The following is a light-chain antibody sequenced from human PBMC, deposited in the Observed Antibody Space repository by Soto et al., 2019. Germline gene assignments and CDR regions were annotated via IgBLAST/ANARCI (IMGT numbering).Light chain of an antibody. J-gene: IGKJ1*01. CDR3: QQYENYWT. Sequence: IQITQSPSTLSASVGDRVTITCRASQSVGYWLAWYQQKPGRAPTFLVYDASNLHSGVPARFSGSGSGTEFTLTITTLQPEDFATYYCQQYENYWTFGPGAKVDIK. CDR2: DAS. CDR1: QSVGYW. V-gene: IGKV1-5*01.